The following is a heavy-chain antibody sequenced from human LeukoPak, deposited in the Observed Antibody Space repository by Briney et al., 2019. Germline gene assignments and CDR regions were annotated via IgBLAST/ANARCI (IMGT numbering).Heavy chain of an antibody. Sequence: QAGGSLRLSCAASGFTFSSYVMHWVRQAPGKGLEWVAIISYDGSNEYYADSVKGRFTISRDNSKNTLYLQMNSLRAADTAVYYCARDKGTSCLSSFDYWGQGTLVTVSS. CDR2: ISYDGSNE. D-gene: IGHD6-6*01. CDR3: ARDKGTSCLSSFDY. J-gene: IGHJ4*02. V-gene: IGHV3-30*04. CDR1: GFTFSSYV.